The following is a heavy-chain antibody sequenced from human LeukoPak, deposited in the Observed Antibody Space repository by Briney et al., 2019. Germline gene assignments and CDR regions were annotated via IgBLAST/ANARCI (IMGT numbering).Heavy chain of an antibody. Sequence: GASVKVSCKASGGTFSSYAISWVRQAPGQGLEWMGGIIPIFSTANYAQKFQGRVTITADESTSTAYMELSSLRSEDTAVYYCARDIVGATPGKWGQGTLVTVSS. V-gene: IGHV1-69*13. CDR1: GGTFSSYA. D-gene: IGHD1-26*01. J-gene: IGHJ4*02. CDR3: ARDIVGATPGK. CDR2: IIPIFSTA.